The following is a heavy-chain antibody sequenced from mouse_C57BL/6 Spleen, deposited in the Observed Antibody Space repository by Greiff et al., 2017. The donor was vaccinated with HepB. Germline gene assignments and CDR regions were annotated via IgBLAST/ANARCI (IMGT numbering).Heavy chain of an antibody. J-gene: IGHJ4*01. D-gene: IGHD2-3*01. CDR2: ILPGSGST. Sequence: QVQLQQSGAELMKPGASVKLSCKATGYTFTGYWIEWVKQRPGHGLEWIGEILPGSGSTNYNEKFKGKATFTADTSSNTAYMQLSSLTTEDSAIYYCARVYDGYPYYAMDYWGQGTSVTVSS. CDR3: ARVYDGYPYYAMDY. CDR1: GYTFTGYW. V-gene: IGHV1-9*01.